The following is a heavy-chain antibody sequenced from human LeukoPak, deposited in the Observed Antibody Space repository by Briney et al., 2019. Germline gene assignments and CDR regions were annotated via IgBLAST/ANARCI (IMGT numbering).Heavy chain of an antibody. V-gene: IGHV4-4*07. D-gene: IGHD2-2*02. Sequence: SETLSLTCTVSGGSISSYYWSWIRQPAGKGLEWIGRIYTSGSTNYNPSLKSRVTMSVDTSKNQFSLKLSSVTAADTAVYYCAGSDYTRVAFDIWGQGTMVTVSS. CDR1: GGSISSYY. J-gene: IGHJ3*02. CDR3: AGSDYTRVAFDI. CDR2: IYTSGST.